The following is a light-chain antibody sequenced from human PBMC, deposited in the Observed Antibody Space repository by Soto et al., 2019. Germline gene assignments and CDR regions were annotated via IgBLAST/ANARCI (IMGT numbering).Light chain of an antibody. J-gene: IGKJ2*01. V-gene: IGKV1-6*01. CDR3: LQDYTFPYT. CDR2: AAS. CDR1: QAIRED. Sequence: AIQMTQSPSSLSASVGDRVTITCRASQAIREDLSWYQQKPGKAPTVLISAASTLESGVPLRFSGSGSGIDSTLTISSLQPEDVATYYCLQDYTFPYTFGQGTKLEIK.